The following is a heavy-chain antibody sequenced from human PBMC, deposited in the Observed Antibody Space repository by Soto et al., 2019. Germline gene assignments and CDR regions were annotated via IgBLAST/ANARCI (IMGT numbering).Heavy chain of an antibody. V-gene: IGHV1-2*04. Sequence: ASVKVSCKASGYTFTGYYMHWVRQAPGQGLEWMGWINPNSGGTNYAQKFQGWVTMTRDTSISTAYMELSRLRSDDTAVYYCARAGPYSYEAIGNWFDPWGQGTLVTVSS. J-gene: IGHJ5*02. CDR1: GYTFTGYY. D-gene: IGHD5-18*01. CDR3: ARAGPYSYEAIGNWFDP. CDR2: INPNSGGT.